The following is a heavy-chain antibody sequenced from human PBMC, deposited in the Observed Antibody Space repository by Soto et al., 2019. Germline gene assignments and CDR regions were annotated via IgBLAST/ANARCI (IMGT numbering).Heavy chain of an antibody. Sequence: PGGSLRLSCAASGFTFSSYAMSWVRQAPGKGLEWVSAISGSGGSTYYADSVKGRFTISRDNSKNTLYLQMNSLRAEDTAVYYCAKAPYDILTGYYDYYFDYWGQGTLVTVSS. CDR3: AKAPYDILTGYYDYYFDY. CDR1: GFTFSSYA. V-gene: IGHV3-23*01. D-gene: IGHD3-9*01. J-gene: IGHJ4*02. CDR2: ISGSGGST.